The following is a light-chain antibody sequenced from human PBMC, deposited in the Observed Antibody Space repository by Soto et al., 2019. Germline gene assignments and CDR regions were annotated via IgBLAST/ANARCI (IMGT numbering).Light chain of an antibody. CDR1: SSNNGAGYD. CDR3: QSYDSSLGL. Sequence: QSVLTQPPSVSGAPGQRVTISCTGSSSNNGAGYDVHWYQQLPGTAPKLLIYGNSNRPSGVPDRFSGSKSGTSASLAITGLQAEDEADYYCQSYDSSLGLFGGGTKLTVL. V-gene: IGLV1-40*01. J-gene: IGLJ2*01. CDR2: GNS.